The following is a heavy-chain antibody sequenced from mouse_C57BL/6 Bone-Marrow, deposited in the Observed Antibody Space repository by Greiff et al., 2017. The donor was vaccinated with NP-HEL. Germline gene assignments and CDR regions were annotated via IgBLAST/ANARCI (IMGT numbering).Heavy chain of an antibody. CDR3: ASYREFAY. Sequence: QVQLKESGAELARPGASVKLSCKASGYTFTSYGISWVKQRTGQGLEWIGEIYPRSGNTYYNGKFKGKATLTADKSSSTAYMELRSLTSEDSAVYFCASYREFAYWGQGTLVTVSA. CDR1: GYTFTSYG. J-gene: IGHJ3*01. V-gene: IGHV1-81*01. CDR2: IYPRSGNT. D-gene: IGHD2-12*01.